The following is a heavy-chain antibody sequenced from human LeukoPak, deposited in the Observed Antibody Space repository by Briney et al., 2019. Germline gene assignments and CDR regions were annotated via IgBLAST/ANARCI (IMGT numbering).Heavy chain of an antibody. CDR3: AQQQQGEAFDI. CDR2: IDWDDDK. Sequence: SGPTLVNPTQTLTLTCTFSGFSLSTSGMCVSWIRQPPGKALEWLARIDWDDDKYYSTSLKTRLTISKDTSKNQVVLTITNMDPVDTATYYCAQQQQGEAFDIWGQGTMVTVSS. J-gene: IGHJ3*02. V-gene: IGHV2-70*11. D-gene: IGHD6-13*01. CDR1: GFSLSTSGMC.